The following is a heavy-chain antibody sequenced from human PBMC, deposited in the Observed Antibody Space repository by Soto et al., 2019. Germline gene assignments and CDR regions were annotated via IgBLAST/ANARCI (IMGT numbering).Heavy chain of an antibody. CDR3: ARDPRGYSYGQLLNAFVI. CDR2: IIPSFGTA. V-gene: IGHV1-69*13. J-gene: IGHJ3*02. D-gene: IGHD5-18*01. Sequence: SVKVSCKASGDTFSSYAISWVRQAPGQGLEWMGGIIPSFGTANYAQKFQGRVTITADESTSTAYMELSSLRSEDTAVYYCARDPRGYSYGQLLNAFVIWGQGAMVTVSS. CDR1: GDTFSSYA.